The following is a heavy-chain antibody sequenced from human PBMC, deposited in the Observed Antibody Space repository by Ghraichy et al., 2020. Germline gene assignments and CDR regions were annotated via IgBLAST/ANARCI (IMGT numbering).Heavy chain of an antibody. D-gene: IGHD3-22*01. Sequence: SQTLSLTCSVSGGSISRYYWSWLRQPPGKGLEWIGYMYFTGSTNYNPSLKSRVTISVDTTKKQFSLRLSSVTAADTAVYYCASLDRSGYYHIDYWGQGILVTVSS. J-gene: IGHJ4*02. CDR2: MYFTGST. CDR1: GGSISRYY. CDR3: ASLDRSGYYHIDY. V-gene: IGHV4-59*08.